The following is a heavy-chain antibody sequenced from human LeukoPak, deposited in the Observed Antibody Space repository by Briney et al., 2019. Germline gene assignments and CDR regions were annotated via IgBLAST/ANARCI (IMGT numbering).Heavy chain of an antibody. CDR1: GFTFSSYS. J-gene: IGHJ3*02. CDR2: ISSSSGYI. D-gene: IGHD6-19*01. V-gene: IGHV3-21*01. Sequence: GGSLRLSCAASGFTFSSYSMNWVRQAPGKGLEWVSSISSSSGYIYYADSVKGRFTISRDNAKNSLYLQMNSLRAEDTAVYYCARNVRYSSGWYPRAFDIWGQGTMVTVSS. CDR3: ARNVRYSSGWYPRAFDI.